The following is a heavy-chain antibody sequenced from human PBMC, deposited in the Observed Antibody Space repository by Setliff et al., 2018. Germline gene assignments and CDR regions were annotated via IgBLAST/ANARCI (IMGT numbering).Heavy chain of an antibody. CDR2: IHYTGSA. CDR1: VGSISSGSYY. J-gene: IGHJ4*02. CDR3: ARLGATVKRGYFDF. Sequence: SETLSLTCTVSVGSISSGSYYWGWIRQPPRKGLEWIGSIHYTGSADYNPSLKSRVTLSVDTSKNQFSLNLSSVTAADTAVYYCARLGATVKRGYFDFWGQGTLVTVS. D-gene: IGHD1-26*01. V-gene: IGHV4-39*01.